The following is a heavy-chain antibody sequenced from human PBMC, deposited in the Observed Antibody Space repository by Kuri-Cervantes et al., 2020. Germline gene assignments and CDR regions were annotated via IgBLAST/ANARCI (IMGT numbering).Heavy chain of an antibody. V-gene: IGHV3-9*01. J-gene: IGHJ3*02. CDR2: ISWNSGSI. Sequence: GGSRRLSCAASGFTFDDYAMHWVRQAPGKGLEWVSTISWNSGSIGYADSVKGRFTISRDNAKNSLYLQMNSLRAEDTAVYYCARGGCSGGSCYSGAFDIWGQGTMVTVSS. D-gene: IGHD2-15*01. CDR3: ARGGCSGGSCYSGAFDI. CDR1: GFTFDDYA.